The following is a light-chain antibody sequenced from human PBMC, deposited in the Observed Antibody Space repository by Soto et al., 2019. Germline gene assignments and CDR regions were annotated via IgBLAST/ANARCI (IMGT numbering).Light chain of an antibody. CDR3: QQYYKSPRT. Sequence: DIVMTQSPDSLAVSLGERATINCKSSQSVLYNSNNKNYLAWYQQRPGQPPNLLIYWASTRESGVPDRFSGCGSGTDFPLTISGLQAEDVAVYYCQQYYKSPRTFGQGTKVEVK. V-gene: IGKV4-1*01. CDR1: QSVLYNSNNKNY. J-gene: IGKJ1*01. CDR2: WAS.